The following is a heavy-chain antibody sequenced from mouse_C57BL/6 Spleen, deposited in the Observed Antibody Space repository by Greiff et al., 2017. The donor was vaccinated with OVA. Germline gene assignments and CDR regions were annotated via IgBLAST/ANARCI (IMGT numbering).Heavy chain of an antibody. V-gene: IGHV1-54*01. J-gene: IGHJ3*01. D-gene: IGHD1-1*01. CDR2: INPGSGGT. CDR1: GYAFTNYL. Sequence: QVHVKQSGAELVRPGTSVKVSCKASGYAFTNYLIEWVKQRPGQGLEWIGVINPGSGGTNYNEKFKGKATLTADKSSSTAYMQLSSLTSEDSAVYFCARGAYYGSSYFAYWGQGTLVTVSA. CDR3: ARGAYYGSSYFAY.